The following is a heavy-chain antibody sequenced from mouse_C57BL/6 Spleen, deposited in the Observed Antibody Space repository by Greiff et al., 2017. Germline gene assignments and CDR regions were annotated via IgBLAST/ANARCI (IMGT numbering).Heavy chain of an antibody. Sequence: QVQLQQSGAELVRPGASVKLSCKASGYTFTDYYINWVKQRPGQGLEWIARIYPGSGNTYYNEKFKGKATLTVEKSSSTAYMQLSSLTSEDSAVYFCARSYYYGSSDWYFDVWGTGTTVTVSS. CDR2: IYPGSGNT. D-gene: IGHD1-1*01. V-gene: IGHV1-76*01. CDR3: ARSYYYGSSDWYFDV. CDR1: GYTFTDYY. J-gene: IGHJ1*03.